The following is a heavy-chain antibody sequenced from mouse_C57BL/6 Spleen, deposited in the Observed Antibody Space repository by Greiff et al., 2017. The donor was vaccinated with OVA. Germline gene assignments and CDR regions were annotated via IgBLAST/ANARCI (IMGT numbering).Heavy chain of an antibody. V-gene: IGHV5-16*01. Sequence: EVKLMESEGGLVQPGSSMKLSCTASGFTFSDYYMAWVRQVPEKGLEWVANINYDGSSTYYLDSLKSRFIISRDNAKNILYLQMSSLKSEDTATYYCAREWRSTMAFDYWGQGTTLTVSS. CDR1: GFTFSDYY. CDR2: INYDGSST. D-gene: IGHD2-1*01. J-gene: IGHJ2*01. CDR3: AREWRSTMAFDY.